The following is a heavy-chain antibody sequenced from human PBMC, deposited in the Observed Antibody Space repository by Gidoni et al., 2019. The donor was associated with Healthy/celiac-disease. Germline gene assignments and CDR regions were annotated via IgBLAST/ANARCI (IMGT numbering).Heavy chain of an antibody. J-gene: IGHJ5*02. CDR2: IYYSGST. Sequence: QLQLQESGPGLVKPSETLSLTCTVSGVSISSSSYYWGRIRQPPGKGLEWIGSIYYSGSTYYNPSLKSRVTISVDTSKNQFSLKLSSVTAADTAVYYCARDQDDYGDYVRNNWFDPWGQGTLVTVSS. D-gene: IGHD4-17*01. CDR3: ARDQDDYGDYVRNNWFDP. V-gene: IGHV4-39*07. CDR1: GVSISSSSYY.